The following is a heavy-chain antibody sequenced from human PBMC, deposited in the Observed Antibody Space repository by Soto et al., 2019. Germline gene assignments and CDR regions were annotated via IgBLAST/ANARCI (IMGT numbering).Heavy chain of an antibody. CDR2: ISGSGGST. Sequence: EVQLLESGGGLVQPGGSLRLSCAASGFTFSSYAMSWVRQAPGKGLEWVSAISGSGGSTYYADSVKGRFTISRDNSNNTLYLQMNSLRAEDTAVYYCAKEGPDIAYYDFWSGPNWFDPWGQGTLVTVSS. J-gene: IGHJ5*02. V-gene: IGHV3-23*01. D-gene: IGHD3-3*01. CDR1: GFTFSSYA. CDR3: AKEGPDIAYYDFWSGPNWFDP.